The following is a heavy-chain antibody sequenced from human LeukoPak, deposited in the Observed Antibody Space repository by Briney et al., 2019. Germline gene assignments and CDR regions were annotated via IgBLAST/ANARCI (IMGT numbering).Heavy chain of an antibody. CDR3: ARDEDTAMVN. D-gene: IGHD5-18*01. CDR2: TYYSGST. Sequence: SETLSLTCTVSGGSISSYYWSWIRQPPGKGLEWIGYTYYSGSTNYNPSLKSRVTISVDTSKNQFSLKLSSVTAADTAVYYCARDEDTAMVNWGQGTLVTVSS. V-gene: IGHV4-59*01. J-gene: IGHJ4*02. CDR1: GGSISSYY.